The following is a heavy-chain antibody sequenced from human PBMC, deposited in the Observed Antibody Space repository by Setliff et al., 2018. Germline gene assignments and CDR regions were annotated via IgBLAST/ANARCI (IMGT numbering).Heavy chain of an antibody. CDR3: ARSGDYGSGRLSP. CDR2: IHASGST. CDR1: GGSISSGDHY. Sequence: KPSETLSLTCTVSGGSISSGDHYWSWIRQPAGKGLEWIGRIHASGSTNYNPSLKSRVTISLDTSSNQFSLKLSSVTAAETAMYYCARSGDYGSGRLSPWGQGTLVTVSS. J-gene: IGHJ5*02. D-gene: IGHD3-10*01. V-gene: IGHV4-61*02.